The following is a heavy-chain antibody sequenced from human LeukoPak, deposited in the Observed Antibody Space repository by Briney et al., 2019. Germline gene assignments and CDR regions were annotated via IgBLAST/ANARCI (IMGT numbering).Heavy chain of an antibody. Sequence: PGGSLRLSCAASGFTFSSYAMHWVRQAPGKGLEWVAVISYDGSNKYYADSVKGRFTISRDNAKNSLYLQMNSLRAEDTAIYYCARDTSGWSLGYWGQGTLVTVSS. V-gene: IGHV3-30*04. D-gene: IGHD6-19*01. CDR1: GFTFSSYA. J-gene: IGHJ4*02. CDR3: ARDTSGWSLGY. CDR2: ISYDGSNK.